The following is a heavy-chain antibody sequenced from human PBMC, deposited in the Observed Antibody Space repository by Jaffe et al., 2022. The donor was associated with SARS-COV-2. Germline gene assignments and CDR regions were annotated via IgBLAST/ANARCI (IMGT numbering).Heavy chain of an antibody. J-gene: IGHJ6*02. V-gene: IGHV1-46*01. CDR3: ARDAVELEDPDTSLRDEYPTYYWYAMDV. D-gene: IGHD1-1*01. CDR2: INPSGGST. Sequence: QVQLVQSGAEVKKPGASVKISCRASGYTFINYYIHWVRQAPGQGLEWMGIINPSGGSTTYTQNLQGRVTMTRDTSTSTVDMELSSLRSEDTAVYYCARDAVELEDPDTSLRDEYPTYYWYAMDVWGQGTTVTVSS. CDR1: GYTFINYY.